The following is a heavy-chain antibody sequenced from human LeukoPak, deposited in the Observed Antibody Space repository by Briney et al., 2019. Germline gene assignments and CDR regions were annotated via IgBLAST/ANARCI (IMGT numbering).Heavy chain of an antibody. CDR3: AKPSGGYGDYDY. V-gene: IGHV3-66*04. J-gene: IGHJ4*02. D-gene: IGHD4-17*01. CDR1: GFTVSNNY. CDR2: IYSGGNT. Sequence: GGSLRLSCAASGFTVSNNYISWVRQAPGKGLEWVSVIYSGGNTYYADSVKGRFTISRDNSKNTLYLQMNSLRAEDTAVYYCAKPSGGYGDYDYWGQGTLATVFS.